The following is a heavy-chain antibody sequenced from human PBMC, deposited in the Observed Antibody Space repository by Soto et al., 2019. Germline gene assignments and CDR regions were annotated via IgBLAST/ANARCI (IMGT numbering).Heavy chain of an antibody. CDR1: GYTFTGYY. D-gene: IGHD3-22*01. Sequence: ASVKVSCKASGYTFTGYYMHWVRQAPGQGLEWMGWINPNSGGTNYAQKFQGWVTMTRDTSISTAYMELSRLRSDDTDVYYCARAYYDSSAMGAFDIWGQGTMVTV. V-gene: IGHV1-2*04. CDR2: INPNSGGT. CDR3: ARAYYDSSAMGAFDI. J-gene: IGHJ3*02.